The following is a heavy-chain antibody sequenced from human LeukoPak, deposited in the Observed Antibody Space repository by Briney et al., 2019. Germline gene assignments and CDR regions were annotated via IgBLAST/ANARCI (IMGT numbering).Heavy chain of an antibody. J-gene: IGHJ5*02. CDR1: GGSISSYY. D-gene: IGHD3-3*01. CDR3: ARYYDFWSGYLRLNWFDP. Sequence: SETLSLTCTVSGGSISSYYWSWIRQPPGKGLEWIGFIYTSGSTNYNPSLKSRVTISVDTSKNQFSLKLSPVTAADTAVYYCARYYDFWSGYLRLNWFDPWGQGTLVTVSS. CDR2: IYTSGST. V-gene: IGHV4-4*09.